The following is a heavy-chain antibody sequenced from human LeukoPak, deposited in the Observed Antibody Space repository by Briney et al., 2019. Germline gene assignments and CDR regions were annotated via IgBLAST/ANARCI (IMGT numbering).Heavy chain of an antibody. J-gene: IGHJ4*02. CDR1: GYTFTSYY. Sequence: ASVKVSCKASGYTFTSYYMHWVRQAPGQGLEWMGIINPSGGSTSYAQKFQGRVTISVDTSKNQFSLKLSSVTAADTAVYYCARVTKDYYDSSGYYARLYYFDYWGQGTLVTVSS. CDR2: INPSGGST. CDR3: ARVTKDYYDSSGYYARLYYFDY. D-gene: IGHD3-22*01. V-gene: IGHV1-46*01.